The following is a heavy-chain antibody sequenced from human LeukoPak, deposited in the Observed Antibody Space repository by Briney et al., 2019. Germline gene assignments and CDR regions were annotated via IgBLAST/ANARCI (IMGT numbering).Heavy chain of an antibody. V-gene: IGHV4-61*01. Sequence: SETLSLTCTVSGGSISSSSYYWSWIRQPPGKGLEWIGYIYYSGSTNYNPSLKSRVTISVDTSKNQFSLKLSSVTAADTAVYYCARRIGDYWGQGTPVTVSS. CDR1: GGSISSSSYY. CDR2: IYYSGST. J-gene: IGHJ4*02. CDR3: ARRIGDY. D-gene: IGHD2-15*01.